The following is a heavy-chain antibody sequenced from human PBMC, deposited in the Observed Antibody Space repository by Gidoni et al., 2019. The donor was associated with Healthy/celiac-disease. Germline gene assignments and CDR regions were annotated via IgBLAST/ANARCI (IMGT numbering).Heavy chain of an antibody. D-gene: IGHD3-22*01. CDR3: ARSLPLYYDSSGYYDGAFDI. CDR1: GGSISSSSYY. V-gene: IGHV4-39*01. Sequence: QLQLQESGPGLVKPSETLSLTCTVSGGSISSSSYYWGWIRQPPGKGLEWIGSIYYSGSTYYHPSLKSRVPISVDTAKNQFSLKLSSVTAADTALYYCARSLPLYYDSSGYYDGAFDIWGQGTMVTVSS. J-gene: IGHJ3*02. CDR2: IYYSGST.